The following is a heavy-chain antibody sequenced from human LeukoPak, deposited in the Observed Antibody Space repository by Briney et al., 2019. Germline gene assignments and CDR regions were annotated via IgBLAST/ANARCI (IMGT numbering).Heavy chain of an antibody. CDR1: GGPFSSGVYY. CDR2: IYYSGST. CDR3: ARWYCDSSGRRYFDY. Sequence: SETLSLTCSVSGGPFSSGVYYWTWIRHHPGRGLERIGNIYYSGSTSYNPSLKSRVSISVDTSKNQFSLKLTSVTAADTAVYYCARWYCDSSGRRYFDYWGQGTLVTVSS. J-gene: IGHJ4*02. V-gene: IGHV4-31*03. D-gene: IGHD3-22*01.